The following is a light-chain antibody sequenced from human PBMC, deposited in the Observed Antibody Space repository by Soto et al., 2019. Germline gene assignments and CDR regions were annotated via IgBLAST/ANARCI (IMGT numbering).Light chain of an antibody. CDR2: EVI. CDR3: SAYTTSSTLV. J-gene: IGLJ1*01. Sequence: QSVLTQPASVSGSPGQSITISCTGTSSDVGAYNFVSWYQQHPGKAPKLMIYEVIHRPSGIPTRFSGSKSGNTASLTISGVQAEDEADYYCSAYTTSSTLVFGTGTKGTVL. CDR1: SSDVGAYNF. V-gene: IGLV2-14*01.